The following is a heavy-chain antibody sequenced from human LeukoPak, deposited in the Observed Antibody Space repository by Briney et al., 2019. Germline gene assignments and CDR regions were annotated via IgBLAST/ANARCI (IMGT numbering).Heavy chain of an antibody. Sequence: ASVKVSCKVSGYTLTELSMHWVRQAPGKGLEWMGGFDPEDGETIYAQKFQGRVTMTRDTSTSTVYMELGSLRSEDTAVYYCARDRAGPYVIAVAGYYFDYWGQGTLVTVSS. V-gene: IGHV1-24*01. CDR2: FDPEDGET. CDR3: ARDRAGPYVIAVAGYYFDY. D-gene: IGHD6-19*01. CDR1: GYTLTELS. J-gene: IGHJ4*02.